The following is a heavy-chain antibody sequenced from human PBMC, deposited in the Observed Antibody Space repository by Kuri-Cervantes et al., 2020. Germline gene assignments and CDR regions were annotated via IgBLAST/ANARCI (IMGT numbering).Heavy chain of an antibody. V-gene: IGHV3-23*01. CDR2: ISGNGDP. CDR1: GFTFSHYA. J-gene: IGHJ4*02. D-gene: IGHD6-13*01. CDR3: AKHIAAAGPTFDY. Sequence: GESLKISCAASGFTFSHYAMTWVRQAPGKGPEWVSTISGNGDPYYAKSVEGRFIISRDNSMNTVVLQMNSLRAEDTAMYYCAKHIAAAGPTFDYWGQGTLVTVSS.